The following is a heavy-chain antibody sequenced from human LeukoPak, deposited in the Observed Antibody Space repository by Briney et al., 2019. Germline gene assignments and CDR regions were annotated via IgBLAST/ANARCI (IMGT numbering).Heavy chain of an antibody. D-gene: IGHD5-24*01. CDR1: GFTFLMSG. J-gene: IGHJ4*02. Sequence: PGGSLRLFRGASGFTFLMSGMHWGRQAPGKGLEWVGLILYDGSNKYYTDSVKGRFTVSKDNSRKTLYLQMNSLRTEDTAVYYGATDGHKYAFDSWGQGTLVTVSS. V-gene: IGHV3-30*02. CDR2: ILYDGSNK. CDR3: ATDGHKYAFDS.